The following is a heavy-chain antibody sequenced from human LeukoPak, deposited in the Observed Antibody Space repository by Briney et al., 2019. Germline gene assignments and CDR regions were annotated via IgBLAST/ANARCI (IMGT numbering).Heavy chain of an antibody. Sequence: GGSLRLSCAASGFTFDDYAMSWVRQAPGKGLEWVSGLNWNGGSTGYADSVKGRFTISRDNAKNSLYLQMNSLRAEDTALYYCARDRGYDFWSGPDHWGQGTLVTVSS. CDR1: GFTFDDYA. J-gene: IGHJ4*02. V-gene: IGHV3-20*04. D-gene: IGHD3-3*01. CDR2: LNWNGGST. CDR3: ARDRGYDFWSGPDH.